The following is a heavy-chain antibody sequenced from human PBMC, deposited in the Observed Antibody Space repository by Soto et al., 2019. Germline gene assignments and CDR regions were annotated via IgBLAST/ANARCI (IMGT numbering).Heavy chain of an antibody. V-gene: IGHV3-33*08. CDR1: GFTFSYYG. Sequence: QVQLVESGGGVVQPGGSLRLSCAASGFTFSYYGFHWVRQAPGKGLEWVAVMHTGGNEKYYVDSVKGRSTVSRDDSRNMVYLEMSGLRAEDTAEYLCARDADTTGHYSHFDLWGRGALVAVS. J-gene: IGHJ4*02. CDR2: MHTGGNEK. D-gene: IGHD3-9*01. CDR3: ARDADTTGHYSHFDL.